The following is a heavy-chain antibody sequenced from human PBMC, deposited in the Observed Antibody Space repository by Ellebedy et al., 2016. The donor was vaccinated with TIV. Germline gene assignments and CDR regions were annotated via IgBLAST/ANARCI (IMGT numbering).Heavy chain of an antibody. J-gene: IGHJ3*01. CDR1: GFTFSDNY. Sequence: PGGSLRLSCGASGFTFSDNYMAWIRQAPGKGLEWLSYVSSGSGTIKYADSVKGRFIISRDNAKNSLYLQMNSLTVADAAVYYCARVGSTFVSFDLWGQGTTVTVSS. D-gene: IGHD3-3*01. CDR2: VSSGSGTI. CDR3: ARVGSTFVSFDL. V-gene: IGHV3-11*04.